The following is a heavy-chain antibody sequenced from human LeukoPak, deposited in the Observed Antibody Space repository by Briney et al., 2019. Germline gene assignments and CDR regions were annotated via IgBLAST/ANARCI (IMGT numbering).Heavy chain of an antibody. D-gene: IGHD3-22*01. CDR2: IYYSGST. Sequence: SETLSLTCTVSGGSISSYYWSWIRQAPGKGLEWTGYIYYSGSTNYNPSLKSRVTISVDTSKNQFSLKLSSVTAADTAVYYCARRANSGFDAFDIWGQGTMVTVSS. CDR3: ARRANSGFDAFDI. V-gene: IGHV4-59*01. J-gene: IGHJ3*02. CDR1: GGSISSYY.